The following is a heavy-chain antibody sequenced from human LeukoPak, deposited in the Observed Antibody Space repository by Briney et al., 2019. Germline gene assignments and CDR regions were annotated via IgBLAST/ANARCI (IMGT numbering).Heavy chain of an antibody. Sequence: SETLSLTCAVYGGSFSGYYWSWIRQPPGKGLEWIGEINHSGSTNYNPSHKSRVTISVDTSKNQFSLKLSSVTAADTAVYYCASVGGSYSYWGQGTLVTVSS. J-gene: IGHJ4*02. D-gene: IGHD1-26*01. CDR2: INHSGST. CDR1: GGSFSGYY. CDR3: ASVGGSYSY. V-gene: IGHV4-34*01.